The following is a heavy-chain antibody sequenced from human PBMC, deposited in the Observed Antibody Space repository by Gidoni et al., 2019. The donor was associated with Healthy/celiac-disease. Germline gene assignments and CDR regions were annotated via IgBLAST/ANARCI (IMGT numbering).Heavy chain of an antibody. D-gene: IGHD3-22*01. CDR3: ARDLFPRYYYDSSGYPYYFDY. CDR2: ISSSGSTR. V-gene: IGHV3-11*01. Sequence: QVQLVESGGGLVKPGGSLRLSCAASGFTFSDYYLSWIRQAPGKGLEWVSYISSSGSTRYYADSVKGRFTISRDNAKNSLYLQMNSLRAEDTAVYYCARDLFPRYYYDSSGYPYYFDYWGQGTLVTVSS. CDR1: GFTFSDYY. J-gene: IGHJ4*02.